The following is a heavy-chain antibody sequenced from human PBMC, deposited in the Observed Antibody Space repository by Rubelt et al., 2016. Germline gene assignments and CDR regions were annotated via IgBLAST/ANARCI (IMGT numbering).Heavy chain of an antibody. CDR1: GGSFSGYY. V-gene: IGHV4-34*01. CDR3: ARGPVGRYCSSTSCGYV. Sequence: QVQLQQWGAGLLKPSETLSLTCAVYGGSFSGYYWSWIRQPPGKGLAWIGEIDHSGSTNYNPSLKSQVTISGDTSKDQFTLKLSSVTAAVTAVYYCARGPVGRYCSSTSCGYVWGQGTTVTVSS. CDR2: IDHSGST. D-gene: IGHD2-2*01. J-gene: IGHJ6*02.